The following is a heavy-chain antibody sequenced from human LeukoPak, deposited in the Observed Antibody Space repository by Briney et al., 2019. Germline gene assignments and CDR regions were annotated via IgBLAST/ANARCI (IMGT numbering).Heavy chain of an antibody. D-gene: IGHD1-26*01. CDR3: ATISGSFEYLDY. CDR2: ISASGGVT. J-gene: IGHJ4*02. Sequence: TGGSLRLSCAASGFTFSSYAMSWVRQAPGKGLEWVSGISASGGVTYSAESVRGRFTISRHNPKNTLYLQMNSLRVDDTAAYYCATISGSFEYLDYWGQGTLVTVSS. CDR1: GFTFSSYA. V-gene: IGHV3-23*01.